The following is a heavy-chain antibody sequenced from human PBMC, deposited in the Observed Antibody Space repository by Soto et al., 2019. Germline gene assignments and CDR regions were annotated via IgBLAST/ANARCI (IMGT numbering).Heavy chain of an antibody. D-gene: IGHD1-7*01. CDR1: GFTFSSYG. V-gene: IGHV3-33*01. CDR3: ARDNWNYVSAFDI. Sequence: QVQLVESGGALVQLGRSRRLSWAASGFTFSSYGMHGVRQVPGKGLGGVAVMWNDGSNKYYADSVKGRFTISRDNSKNTLYLQMNSLRAEDTAVYYCARDNWNYVSAFDIWGQGTMVTVSS. J-gene: IGHJ3*02. CDR2: MWNDGSNK.